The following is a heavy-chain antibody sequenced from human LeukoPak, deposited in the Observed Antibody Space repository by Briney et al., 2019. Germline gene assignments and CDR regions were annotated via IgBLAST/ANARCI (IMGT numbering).Heavy chain of an antibody. CDR2: MNPNSGNT. V-gene: IGHV1-8*01. CDR3: ARESSGWGNYYYYGMDV. CDR1: GYTFTSYD. Sequence: ASEKVSCKASGYTFTSYDINWVRQATGQGLEWMGWMNPNSGNTGYAQKFQGRVTMTRNTSISTAYMELSSLRSEDTAVYYCARESSGWGNYYYYGMDVWGQGTTVTVSS. J-gene: IGHJ6*02. D-gene: IGHD6-19*01.